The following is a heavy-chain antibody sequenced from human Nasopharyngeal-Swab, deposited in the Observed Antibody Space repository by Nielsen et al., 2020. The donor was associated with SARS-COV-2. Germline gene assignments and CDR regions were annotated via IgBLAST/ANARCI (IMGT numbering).Heavy chain of an antibody. CDR3: ARSRGGSYFYGMDV. J-gene: IGHJ6*02. CDR2: ITYDGSNK. Sequence: GGSLRLSCAASGFTFTSYAMHWVRQAPGKGLEWVAVITYDGSNKYYADSVKGRFTISRDNSKNTLYLQMNSLRAEDTAVYYCARSRGGSYFYGMDVWGQGTTVTVSS. CDR1: GFTFTSYA. D-gene: IGHD1-26*01. V-gene: IGHV3-30-3*01.